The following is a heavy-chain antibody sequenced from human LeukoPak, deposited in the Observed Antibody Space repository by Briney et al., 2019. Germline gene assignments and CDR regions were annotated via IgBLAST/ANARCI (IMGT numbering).Heavy chain of an antibody. CDR3: VRDLSYFDY. CDR1: GFTFSSYW. V-gene: IGHV3-7*01. D-gene: IGHD3-9*01. J-gene: IGHJ4*02. CDR2: IKPDGSEK. Sequence: GGSLRLSCAVSGFTFSSYWMSWVRQAPGKGLEWVANIKPDGSEKYNADSVKGRFTISRDNTENSLYLQMNSLRTEDTAVYYCVRDLSYFDYWGQGTLVIVSS.